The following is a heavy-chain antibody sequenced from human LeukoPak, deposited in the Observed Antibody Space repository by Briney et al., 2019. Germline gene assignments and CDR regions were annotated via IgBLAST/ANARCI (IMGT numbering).Heavy chain of an antibody. V-gene: IGHV4-34*01. CDR2: INHSGST. CDR3: ARGVVVPAATPDSYYFDY. CDR1: GGSFSGYY. Sequence: SETLSLTCAVYGGSFSGYYWSWLRQPPGKGLEWIGEINHSGSTNYNPSLKSRVTISVDTSKNQFSLKLSSVTAADTAVYYCARGVVVPAATPDSYYFDYWGQGTLVTVSS. D-gene: IGHD2-2*01. J-gene: IGHJ4*02.